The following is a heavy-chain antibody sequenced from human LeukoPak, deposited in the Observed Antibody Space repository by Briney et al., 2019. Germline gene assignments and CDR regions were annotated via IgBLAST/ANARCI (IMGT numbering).Heavy chain of an antibody. CDR1: GGSISSSSYY. CDR2: IYYSGST. D-gene: IGHD3-22*01. J-gene: IGHJ4*02. V-gene: IGHV4-39*02. Sequence: PSETLSLTCTVSGGSISSSSYYWGWIRQPPGKGLEWIGSIYYSGSTYYNPSLKSRVTISVDTSKNQFSLKLSSVTAADTAVYYCARERLGYYDRSGLDYWGQGTLVTVSS. CDR3: ARERLGYYDRSGLDY.